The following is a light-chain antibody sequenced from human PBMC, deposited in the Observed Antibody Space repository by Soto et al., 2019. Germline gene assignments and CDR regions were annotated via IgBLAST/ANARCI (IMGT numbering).Light chain of an antibody. J-gene: IGKJ1*01. Sequence: ETVLSHSPGTLSLSPWERATLSRRASHNITNNYLAWYQQKPGQAPRLLIYHASTRATGIPARFSGSGSGTEFTLTISSLQSEDFAVYYCQQYNQWPPWTFGQGTKVDI. CDR3: QQYNQWPPWT. V-gene: IGKV3D-15*01. CDR1: HNITNN. CDR2: HAS.